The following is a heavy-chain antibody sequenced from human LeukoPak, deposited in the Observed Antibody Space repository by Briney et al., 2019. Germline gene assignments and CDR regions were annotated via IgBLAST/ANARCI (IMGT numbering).Heavy chain of an antibody. Sequence: GGSLRLSSAASGFTFSSYSMNWVRQAPGKGLEWVSYISRSSSTIYYADSVKGRFTISRDNAKNSLYLQMNSLRAEDTAVYYCAGGAYYYEDWGQGTLVTVSS. J-gene: IGHJ4*02. D-gene: IGHD3-22*01. CDR3: AGGAYYYED. CDR2: ISRSSSTI. V-gene: IGHV3-48*01. CDR1: GFTFSSYS.